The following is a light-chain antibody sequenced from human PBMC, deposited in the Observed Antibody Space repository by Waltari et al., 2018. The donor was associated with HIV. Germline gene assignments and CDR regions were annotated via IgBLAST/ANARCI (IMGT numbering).Light chain of an antibody. J-gene: IGLJ2*01. Sequence: QSVLTQPPSASGTPGQTVTISCSGSRSNVGTNTVNWYQQLPGPAPKLLIYSTNQRPSGVPDRFSGSKSGTSASLAISGLQSGDEADYYCAAWDDSLNGVVFGGGTKLTGL. CDR3: AAWDDSLNGVV. CDR2: STN. CDR1: RSNVGTNT. V-gene: IGLV1-44*01.